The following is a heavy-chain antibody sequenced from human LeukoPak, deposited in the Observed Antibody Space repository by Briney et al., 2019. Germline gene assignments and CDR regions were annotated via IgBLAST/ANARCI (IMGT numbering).Heavy chain of an antibody. CDR1: GVSLNISGVG. Sequence: ESGPTLVNATQTLTLTCTFSGVSLNISGVGVGWVRQPPGRALEWLALIFWDDDRRFRPYLKSRLKITKDTSKNQVFLTLTNMDPVDTGTYYCVVRELTTAFDFWGQGTLVTVSS. CDR2: IFWDDDR. J-gene: IGHJ4*02. D-gene: IGHD3-10*01. V-gene: IGHV2-5*04. CDR3: VVRELTTAFDF.